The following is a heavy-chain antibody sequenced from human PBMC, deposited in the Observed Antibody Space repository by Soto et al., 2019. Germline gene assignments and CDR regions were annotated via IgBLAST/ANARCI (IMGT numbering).Heavy chain of an antibody. CDR1: VASISSGGYY. D-gene: IGHD3-22*01. J-gene: IGHJ5*02. CDR2: IYYSGST. Sequence: QVQLQESGPGLVKPSQTLSLTCTVSVASISSGGYYWIWIRQHPGEGLEWIGYIYYSGSTSYNPSLKSRVNISVDTSKNQFSLKLSSVTDADTAVYYCARESKYDTSGYPPWFAPWGQGTLVTVSS. CDR3: ARESKYDTSGYPPWFAP. V-gene: IGHV4-31*03.